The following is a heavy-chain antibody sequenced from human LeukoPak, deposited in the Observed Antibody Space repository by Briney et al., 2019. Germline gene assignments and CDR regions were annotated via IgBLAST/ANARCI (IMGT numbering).Heavy chain of an antibody. CDR1: GYTLTELS. J-gene: IGHJ5*02. V-gene: IGHV1-24*01. D-gene: IGHD3-10*01. CDR2: FDPEDGET. Sequence: ASVKVSCKVSGYTLTELSMHWVRQAPGKGLEWMGGFDPEDGETIYAQKFQGRVTMTEGTSTDTAYMELSSLRSEDTAVYYCATTMVRGFYPPWGQGTLVTVSS. CDR3: ATTMVRGFYPP.